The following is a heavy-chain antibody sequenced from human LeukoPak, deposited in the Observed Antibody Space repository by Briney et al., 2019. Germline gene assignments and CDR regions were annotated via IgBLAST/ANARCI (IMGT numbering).Heavy chain of an antibody. Sequence: GRSLRLSCAASGFTFSDYAMHWVRQAPGKGLEWVAVISDAGNNKYFADSVKGRFTVSRDNSKNTVYLQMNSLTIDDTAVYYCAKYYYGSGSPIFDYWGQGTLVTVSS. D-gene: IGHD3-10*01. CDR3: AKYYYGSGSPIFDY. CDR2: ISDAGNNK. V-gene: IGHV3-30*04. CDR1: GFTFSDYA. J-gene: IGHJ4*02.